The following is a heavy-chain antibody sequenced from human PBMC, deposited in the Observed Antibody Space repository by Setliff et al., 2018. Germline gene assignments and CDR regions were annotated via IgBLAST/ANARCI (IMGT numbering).Heavy chain of an antibody. Sequence: SETLSLTCTVSGYSISSGYIWGWIRQPPGKGLEWVGNIGHTGSINYNPSLKSRLTISRDTSKNQVSLHLTSVTAADTAVYYCAREVGTSTSSDAFDVWGQGMMVTVSS. CDR2: IGHTGSI. CDR3: AREVGTSTSSDAFDV. D-gene: IGHD1-26*01. J-gene: IGHJ3*01. CDR1: GYSISSGYI. V-gene: IGHV4-38-2*02.